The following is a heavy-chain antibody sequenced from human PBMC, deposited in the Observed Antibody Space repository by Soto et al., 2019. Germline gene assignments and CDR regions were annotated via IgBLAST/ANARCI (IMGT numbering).Heavy chain of an antibody. CDR2: IISSSSTI. Sequence: EVQLVESGGGLVQPGGYLRLSCEASGFTFSSYSMNWVRQAPGKGLEWVSYIISSSSTIYYAVSVKGRFTISRDNAKNSLYLQMNRLRDEDTTVYYCQNSLPAQYWGQATQVTV. CDR3: QNSLPAQY. CDR1: GFTFSSYS. V-gene: IGHV3-48*02. J-gene: IGHJ4*02. D-gene: IGHD1-7*01.